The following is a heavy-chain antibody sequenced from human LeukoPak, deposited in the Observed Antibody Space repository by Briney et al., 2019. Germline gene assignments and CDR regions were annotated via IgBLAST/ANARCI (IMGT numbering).Heavy chain of an antibody. CDR2: IYTSGST. J-gene: IGHJ2*01. CDR1: GGSISSYY. CDR3: ARKLGSSGRNSNWYFDL. Sequence: PSETLSLTCTVSGGSISSYYWSWIRQPAGKGLEWIGRIYTSGSTNYNPSLKSRVTISVDTSKNQFSLKLSSVTAADTAVYYCARKLGSSGRNSNWYFDLWGRGTLVTVSS. V-gene: IGHV4-4*07. D-gene: IGHD3-22*01.